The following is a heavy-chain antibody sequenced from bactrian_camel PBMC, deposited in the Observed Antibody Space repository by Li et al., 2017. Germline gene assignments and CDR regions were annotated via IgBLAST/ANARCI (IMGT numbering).Heavy chain of an antibody. CDR1: GFIFRDHY. CDR3: VSLYRVDYVVFAY. D-gene: IGHD4*01. CDR2: IGWSAGSWGGDVA. J-gene: IGHJ4*01. V-gene: IGHV3S40*01. Sequence: VQLVESGGGLVQPGESLRLSCAASGFIFRDHYMDWVRQAPGKGLDWVSIIGWSAGSWGGDVANYPGSLRGRFTIARDNPRNTVYLQMNFLEPEDTAVYYCVSLYRVDYVVFAYWGQGTQVTVS.